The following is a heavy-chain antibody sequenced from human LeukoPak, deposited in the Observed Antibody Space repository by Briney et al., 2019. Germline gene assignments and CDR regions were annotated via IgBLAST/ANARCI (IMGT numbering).Heavy chain of an antibody. CDR2: IYPGDSDT. V-gene: IGHV5-51*01. Sequence: GESLKISCKGSGYSLTSYWIGWVRQMPGKGLEWMGIIYPGDSDTRYSPSFQGQVTISADKSISTAYLQWSSLKASDTAMYYCARHAPSSSWYSDYWGQGTLVTVSS. D-gene: IGHD6-13*01. CDR3: ARHAPSSSWYSDY. J-gene: IGHJ4*02. CDR1: GYSLTSYW.